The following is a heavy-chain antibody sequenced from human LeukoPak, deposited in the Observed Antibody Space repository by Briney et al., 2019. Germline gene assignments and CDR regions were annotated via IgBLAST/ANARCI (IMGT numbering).Heavy chain of an antibody. CDR2: INPNSGGT. Sequence: ASVTVSCTASGHTFTGYYMHWVRQAPGQGLEWKGWINPNSGGTNYAQKFQGWVTMTRDTSISTAYMELSRLRSDDTAVYYCARERGGYCSGGSCYPNWFDPWGQGTLVTVSS. D-gene: IGHD2-15*01. J-gene: IGHJ5*02. CDR1: GHTFTGYY. CDR3: ARERGGYCSGGSCYPNWFDP. V-gene: IGHV1-2*04.